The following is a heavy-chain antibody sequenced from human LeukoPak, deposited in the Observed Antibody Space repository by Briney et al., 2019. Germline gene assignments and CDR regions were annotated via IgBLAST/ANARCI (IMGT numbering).Heavy chain of an antibody. J-gene: IGHJ5*02. CDR1: GGTFSRYA. CDR3: ARGTFGVVINNWFDP. CDR2: IIPIFGTA. D-gene: IGHD3-3*01. V-gene: IGHV1-69*13. Sequence: GASVKVSCKASGGTFSRYAISWVRQAPGQGLEWMGGIIPIFGTANYAQKFQGRVTITADESTSTAYMELSSLRSEDTAVYYCARGTFGVVINNWFDPWGQGTLVTVSS.